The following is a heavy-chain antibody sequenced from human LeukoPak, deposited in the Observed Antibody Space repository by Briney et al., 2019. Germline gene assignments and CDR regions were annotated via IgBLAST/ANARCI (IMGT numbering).Heavy chain of an antibody. J-gene: IGHJ5*02. CDR2: ISYDGSNK. CDR3: AKDLLRGVIRNNWFDP. Sequence: GGSLRLSCAASGFTFSSYGMHWVRQAPGKGLEWVAVISYDGSNKYYADSVKGRFTISRDNSKNTLYLQMNSLRAEDTAVYYCAKDLLRGVIRNNWFDPWGQGTLVTVSS. D-gene: IGHD3-10*01. V-gene: IGHV3-30*18. CDR1: GFTFSSYG.